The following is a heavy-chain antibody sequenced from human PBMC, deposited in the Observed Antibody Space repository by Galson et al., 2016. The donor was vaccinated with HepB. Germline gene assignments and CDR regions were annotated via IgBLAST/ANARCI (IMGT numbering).Heavy chain of an antibody. V-gene: IGHV3-30-3*01. Sequence: SLRLSCAASGFTFSSYAIHWVRQAPGKGLEWVALISYDGGSQFYADSVKGRFTISRDNSKNMVYLQMNSLRAEDTAVYFCARDLLNSRGVVVVARELAYWGQGILVTVSS. CDR1: GFTFSSYA. J-gene: IGHJ4*02. D-gene: IGHD2-15*01. CDR3: ARDLLNSRGVVVVARELAY. CDR2: ISYDGGSQ.